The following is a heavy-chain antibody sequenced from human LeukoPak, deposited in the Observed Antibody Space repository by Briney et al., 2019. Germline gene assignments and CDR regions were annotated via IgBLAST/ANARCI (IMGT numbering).Heavy chain of an antibody. Sequence: SGPTLLKPTLTLTLTFTFSGFSLSTSGVGVGWIRQPPGKALEGLSLIYWDDDERYSPYLKSRLTITKDTSKNQVVLTMTNMDPVVTATYYCAHRRFYGDYGDYFDYWGKGTLVTVSS. CDR3: AHRRFYGDYGDYFDY. CDR2: IYWDDDE. V-gene: IGHV2-5*02. CDR1: GFSLSTSGVG. D-gene: IGHD4-17*01. J-gene: IGHJ4*02.